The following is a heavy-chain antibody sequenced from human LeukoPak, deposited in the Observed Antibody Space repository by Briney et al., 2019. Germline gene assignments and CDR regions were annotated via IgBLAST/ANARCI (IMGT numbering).Heavy chain of an antibody. J-gene: IGHJ4*02. D-gene: IGHD5-12*01. Sequence: GGSLRLSCAASGFTFSSYEMNWVRQAPGKGLEWVSFISSSGSTVNYVDSVKGRFTISRDNAKNSLYLQMNSLRAEDTAVYYCARVGYSGYDRTDFDYWGQGTLVTVSS. CDR1: GFTFSSYE. CDR2: ISSSGSTV. V-gene: IGHV3-48*03. CDR3: ARVGYSGYDRTDFDY.